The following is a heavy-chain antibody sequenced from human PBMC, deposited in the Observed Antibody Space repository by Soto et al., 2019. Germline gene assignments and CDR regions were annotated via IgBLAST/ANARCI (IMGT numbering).Heavy chain of an antibody. J-gene: IGHJ6*03. CDR2: IFSSGSP. Sequence: QVHLQESGPGLVRPSETLSLTCTVSGVSLKTYYWSWIRLPPGGGLEWIGYIFSSGSPNYNPSLRSRVTMSVETYNNQFSLKMSSVTAADTAVYYCARVAGISYYNHMDVWGKGTTVTVSS. CDR3: ARVAGISYYNHMDV. CDR1: GVSLKTYY. V-gene: IGHV4-59*01. D-gene: IGHD1-20*01.